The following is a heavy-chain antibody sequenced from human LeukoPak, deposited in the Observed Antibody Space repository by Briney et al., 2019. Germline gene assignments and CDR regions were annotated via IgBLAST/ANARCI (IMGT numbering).Heavy chain of an antibody. D-gene: IGHD2/OR15-2a*01. CDR2: INHSGST. Sequence: GSLRLSCAASGFTFSSYWMSWIRQPPGKGLEWIGEINHSGSTNYNPSLKSRVTISVDTSKNQFSLKLSSVTAADTAVYYCARVPTIQYRRFDYWGQGTLVTVSS. J-gene: IGHJ4*02. CDR1: GFTFSSYW. CDR3: ARVPTIQYRRFDY. V-gene: IGHV4-34*01.